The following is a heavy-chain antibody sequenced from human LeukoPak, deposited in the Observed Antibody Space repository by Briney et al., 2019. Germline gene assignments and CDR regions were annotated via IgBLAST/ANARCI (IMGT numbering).Heavy chain of an antibody. CDR1: GYTFTSYA. Sequence: ASVKVSCKASGYTFTSYAISWVRQAPGQGLEWMGGIIPIFGTANYAQKFQGRVTITADESTSTAYMELSSLRSEDTAVYYCARISDYGYYYYGMDVWGQGTTVTVSS. CDR3: ARISDYGYYYYGMDV. V-gene: IGHV1-69*13. J-gene: IGHJ6*02. CDR2: IIPIFGTA. D-gene: IGHD4-17*01.